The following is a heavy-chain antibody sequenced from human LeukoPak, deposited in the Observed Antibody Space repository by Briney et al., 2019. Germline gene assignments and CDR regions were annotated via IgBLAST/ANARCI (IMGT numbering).Heavy chain of an antibody. CDR1: GYSFTGYW. J-gene: IGHJ4*02. D-gene: IGHD2-2*01. V-gene: IGHV5-51*01. CDR2: IYPDDSDT. Sequence: GESLKISCKAYGYSFTGYWIAWVRQMPGKGLEWMGNIYPDDSDTRYSPSFQGQVTISADRSISTAYLQWSSLKASDTAMYYCTRLKSCLFTTCYGPLDFWGQGTLLTVSS. CDR3: TRLKSCLFTTCYGPLDF.